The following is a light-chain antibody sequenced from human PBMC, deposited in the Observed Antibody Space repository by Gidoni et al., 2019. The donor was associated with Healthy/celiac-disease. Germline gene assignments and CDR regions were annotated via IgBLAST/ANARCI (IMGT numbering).Light chain of an antibody. CDR2: GVS. V-gene: IGKV3-15*01. J-gene: IGKJ1*01. CDR1: QSVSSN. Sequence: EIVLTQSPAALAVSPGERAPLSCRASQSVSSNLAWYQQKPGQAPRLLIYGVSTRATGIPARFSGSGSGTEFTLTLSSLQSEDFAVYYCQQYNNWRTFGQGTKVEIK. CDR3: QQYNNWRT.